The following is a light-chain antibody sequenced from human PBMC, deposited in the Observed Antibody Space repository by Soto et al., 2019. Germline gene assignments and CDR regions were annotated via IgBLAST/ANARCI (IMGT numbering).Light chain of an antibody. V-gene: IGKV1-39*01. Sequence: DIQMTQSPFSLSASVGDRVTITCRASQSISSYLNWYQQKPGKAPKLLIYAASSLQSGGPSRFSGSGSGTDFTLTISSLQPEDFATYYCQQSYSTLVTFGQGTKVEIK. J-gene: IGKJ1*01. CDR3: QQSYSTLVT. CDR2: AAS. CDR1: QSISSY.